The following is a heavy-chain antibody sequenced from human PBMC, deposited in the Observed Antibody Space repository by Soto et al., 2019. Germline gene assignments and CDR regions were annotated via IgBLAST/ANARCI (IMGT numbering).Heavy chain of an antibody. Sequence: QLQLQESGSGLVKPSQTLSLTCAVSGGSISSGGYSWSWIRQPPGKGLEWIGYIYHSGSTYYNTSLKGRVTISVDRSKNQFSLKRSSVTAADTAVYYCASRRDGYNYYGYWGQGTLVTVSS. CDR3: ASRRDGYNYYGY. CDR1: GGSISSGGYS. CDR2: IYHSGST. V-gene: IGHV4-30-2*01. D-gene: IGHD5-12*01. J-gene: IGHJ4*02.